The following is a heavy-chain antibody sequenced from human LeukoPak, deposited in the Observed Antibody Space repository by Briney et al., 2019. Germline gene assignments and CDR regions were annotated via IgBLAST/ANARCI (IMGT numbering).Heavy chain of an antibody. CDR2: ISGSGGST. Sequence: GGSLRLSCAASGFTFSSYAMSWVRQAPGKGLEWVSAISGSGGSTNYADSVKGRFTISRDNAENTMYLQMNSLRAEDTAVYYCARVMSGSYDWFDPWGQGTLVTVSS. CDR3: ARVMSGSYDWFDP. D-gene: IGHD1-26*01. V-gene: IGHV3-23*01. CDR1: GFTFSSYA. J-gene: IGHJ5*02.